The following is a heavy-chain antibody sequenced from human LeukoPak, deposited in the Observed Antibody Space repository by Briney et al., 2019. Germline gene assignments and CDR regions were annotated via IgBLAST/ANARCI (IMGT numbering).Heavy chain of an antibody. D-gene: IGHD4-17*01. Sequence: PGGSLRLSCAASGFTFSSYWMSWVRQAPGKGLEWVANIKQDGSEKYYVDSVKGRFTISRDTAKNSLYLQMNSLRADDTAVYYCARLTTVTTYYIDYWGQGTLVTVSS. J-gene: IGHJ4*02. CDR3: ARLTTVTTYYIDY. CDR1: GFTFSSYW. CDR2: IKQDGSEK. V-gene: IGHV3-7*01.